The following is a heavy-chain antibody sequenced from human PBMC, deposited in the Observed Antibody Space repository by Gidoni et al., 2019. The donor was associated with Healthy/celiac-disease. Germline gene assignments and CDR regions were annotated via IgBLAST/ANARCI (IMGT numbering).Heavy chain of an antibody. J-gene: IGHJ4*02. V-gene: IGHV3-21*01. Sequence: EVQLVESGGGLVKPGGSLRLSCAASGFTFSSYSMNWVRQAPGKGLEWVSSISSSSSYIYYADSVKGRFTISRDNAKNSLYLQMNSLRAEDTAVYYCARWGIAAAGTDYWGQGTLVTVSS. CDR2: ISSSSSYI. D-gene: IGHD6-13*01. CDR3: ARWGIAAAGTDY. CDR1: GFTFSSYS.